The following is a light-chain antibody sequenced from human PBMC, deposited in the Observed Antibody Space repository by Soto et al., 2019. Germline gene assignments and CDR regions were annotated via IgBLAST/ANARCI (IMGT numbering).Light chain of an antibody. Sequence: NFMLTQPHSVSESPGKTVTLSCTGSSGSIVSNYVQWYQQRPGSAPTTVIYEDIQRPSGVTDRFSGSIDTSSNSAFLTISGLKTEDEADYYCQFYDGYDQVFGGGTTLTVL. CDR1: SGSIVSNY. CDR2: EDI. J-gene: IGLJ3*02. CDR3: QFYDGYDQV. V-gene: IGLV6-57*02.